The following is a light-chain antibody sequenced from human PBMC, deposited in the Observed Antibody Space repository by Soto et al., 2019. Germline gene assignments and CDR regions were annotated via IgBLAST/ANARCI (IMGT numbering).Light chain of an antibody. Sequence: DIQMTQSPSSLSASVGDRVTITCQASQDISNYLNWYQQKPGKAPKLLIYDAPNLETGVPSRFSGSGSGTDFTFTISSLQPEDIATYYCQQYDNLLVTFGGGTKVEIK. V-gene: IGKV1-33*01. J-gene: IGKJ4*01. CDR3: QQYDNLLVT. CDR1: QDISNY. CDR2: DAP.